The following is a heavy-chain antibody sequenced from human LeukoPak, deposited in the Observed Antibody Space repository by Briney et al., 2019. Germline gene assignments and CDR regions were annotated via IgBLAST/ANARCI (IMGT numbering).Heavy chain of an antibody. D-gene: IGHD3-3*01. J-gene: IGHJ5*02. CDR1: GGSISSYY. Sequence: PSETLSLTCTDSGGSISSYYWSWIRQPPGKGLGWIGYIHGSGGTNYNPSLKSRVTISVDTSKNQFSLMLYSLTAADTAVYYCARRPIFGGWFAPWGQGTLVTVSS. V-gene: IGHV4-59*08. CDR3: ARRPIFGGWFAP. CDR2: IHGSGGT.